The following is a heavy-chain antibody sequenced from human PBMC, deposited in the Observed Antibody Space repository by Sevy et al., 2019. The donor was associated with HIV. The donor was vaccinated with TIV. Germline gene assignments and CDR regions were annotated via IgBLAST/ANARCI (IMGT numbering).Heavy chain of an antibody. D-gene: IGHD3-3*01. J-gene: IGHJ4*02. CDR3: AKSVIFGVVIMWRYFDY. CDR2: ISGSGGST. V-gene: IGHV3-23*01. Sequence: GGSLRLSCAASGFTFSSYAMSWVRQAPGKGLEWVSAISGSGGSTYYADSVKGRFTISRDNSKNTLYLQMNSLRAEDTAVYYCAKSVIFGVVIMWRYFDYWGQGTLVTVSS. CDR1: GFTFSSYA.